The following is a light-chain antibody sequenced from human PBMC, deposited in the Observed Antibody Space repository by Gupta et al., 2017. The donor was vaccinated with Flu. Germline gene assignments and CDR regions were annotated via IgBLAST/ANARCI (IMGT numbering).Light chain of an antibody. Sequence: VLTQSPGTLSLSPGERATLSCRASQSINNYIAWYQQKPGQAPRLLIYDASNRAAGTPPRFSGSGSGTDFTLTISSLEPEDSAIYYCHQRSNWQTFGQGTKVEIK. CDR3: HQRSNWQT. CDR2: DAS. J-gene: IGKJ1*01. V-gene: IGKV3-11*01. CDR1: QSINNY.